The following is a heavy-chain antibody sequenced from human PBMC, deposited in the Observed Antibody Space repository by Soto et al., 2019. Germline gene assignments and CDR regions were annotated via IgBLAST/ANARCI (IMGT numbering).Heavy chain of an antibody. CDR2: INPNSGGT. D-gene: IGHD3-3*01. V-gene: IGHV1-2*02. CDR1: GYTLTGYY. Sequence: ASVKVSCKASGYTLTGYYMHWVRQAPGQGLEWMGWINPNSGGTNYAQKFQGRVTMTRDTSISTAYMELSRLRSDDTAVYYCARDLAYYDFWSGYYKNYGMDVWGQGTTVTVSS. CDR3: ARDLAYYDFWSGYYKNYGMDV. J-gene: IGHJ6*02.